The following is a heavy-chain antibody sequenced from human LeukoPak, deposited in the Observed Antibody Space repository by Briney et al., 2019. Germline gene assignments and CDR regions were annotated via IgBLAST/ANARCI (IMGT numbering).Heavy chain of an antibody. D-gene: IGHD5-24*01. CDR1: GGSISSSSYY. J-gene: IGHJ4*02. Sequence: SETLSLTCTVSGGSISSSSYYWGWIRQPPGKGLEWIGSIYYSGSTYYNPSLKSRVTISVDTSKNQFSLKLSSETAADTAVYYCARQARWLQFIDYWGQGTLVTVSS. CDR2: IYYSGST. V-gene: IGHV4-39*01. CDR3: ARQARWLQFIDY.